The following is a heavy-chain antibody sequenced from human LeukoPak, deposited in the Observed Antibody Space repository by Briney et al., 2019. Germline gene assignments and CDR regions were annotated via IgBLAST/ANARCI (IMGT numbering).Heavy chain of an antibody. CDR2: MNANSGNT. Sequence: ASVKVSCKASGYTFTGYYMHWVRQATGQGLEWMGWMNANSGNTGYAQKFQGRVTLTRNTSISTAYMELSSLRSEDTAVYYCARGDIVATIWPGHDAFDIWGQGTMVTVSS. V-gene: IGHV1-8*02. CDR3: ARGDIVATIWPGHDAFDI. CDR1: GYTFTGYY. J-gene: IGHJ3*02. D-gene: IGHD5-12*01.